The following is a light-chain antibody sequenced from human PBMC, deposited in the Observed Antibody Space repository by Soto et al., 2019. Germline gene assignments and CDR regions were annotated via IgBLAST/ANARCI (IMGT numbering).Light chain of an antibody. CDR2: GNS. V-gene: IGLV1-40*01. J-gene: IGLJ1*01. CDR1: SSNIGAGYD. CDR3: QSYDSSLSGYV. Sequence: QHVLTQPPSVSGAPGQRVTISCTGSSSNIGAGYDVHWYQQLPGTAPKLLIYGNSNRPSGVPDRFSGSKSGTSASLATTGLQAEDEADYYCQSYDSSLSGYVFGTGTKVTVL.